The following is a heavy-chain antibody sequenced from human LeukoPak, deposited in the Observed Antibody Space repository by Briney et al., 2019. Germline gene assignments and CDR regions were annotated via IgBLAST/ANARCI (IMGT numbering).Heavy chain of an antibody. J-gene: IGHJ4*02. CDR2: ISGSGGST. D-gene: IGHD4-17*01. CDR3: AKILYGDSYFDY. V-gene: IGHV3-23*01. Sequence: GGSLRLSCAASGFTFSSYAMSWVRHAPGKGLEWVSAISGSGGSTYYADSVKGRFTISRDNSKNTLYLQMNSLRAEDTAVYYCAKILYGDSYFDYWGQGTRVTVSS. CDR1: GFTFSSYA.